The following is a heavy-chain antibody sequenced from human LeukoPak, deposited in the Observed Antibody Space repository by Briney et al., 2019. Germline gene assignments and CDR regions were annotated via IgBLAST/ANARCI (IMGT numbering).Heavy chain of an antibody. V-gene: IGHV4-38-2*02. D-gene: IGHD5-12*01. Sequence: SETLSLTCTVSGYSISSGYYWGWIRQPPGKGLEWIGSIYHSGSTYYNPSLKSRVTISVDTSKNQFSLKLSSVTAADTAVYYCAREGYSGYESYYYYMDVWGKGTTVTVSS. CDR3: AREGYSGYESYYYYMDV. J-gene: IGHJ6*03. CDR1: GYSISSGYY. CDR2: IYHSGST.